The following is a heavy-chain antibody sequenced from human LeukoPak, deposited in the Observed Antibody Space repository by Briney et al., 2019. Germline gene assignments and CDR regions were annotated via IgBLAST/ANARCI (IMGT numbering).Heavy chain of an antibody. J-gene: IGHJ6*02. CDR1: GYIFTSYW. D-gene: IGHD6-13*01. V-gene: IGHV5-51*01. Sequence: PGESLKISCQGSGYIFTSYWIGWVRQMPGKGLEWMGIIYPGDSDTRYSPSFQGQVTISADKSISTAYLQWSSLKASDTAMYYCARFPAAGPRGYYGMDVWGQGTTVTVSS. CDR2: IYPGDSDT. CDR3: ARFPAAGPRGYYGMDV.